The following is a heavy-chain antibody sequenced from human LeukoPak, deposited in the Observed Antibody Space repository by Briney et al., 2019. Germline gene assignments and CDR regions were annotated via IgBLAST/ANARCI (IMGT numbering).Heavy chain of an antibody. D-gene: IGHD3-10*01. CDR1: GASMKWSSDY. V-gene: IGHV4-34*01. Sequence: SETLSLTCNVSGASMKWSSDYWSWIRQPPGKGLEWIGEINHSGSTNYNPSLKSRVTISVDTSKNQFSLKLSSVTAADTAVYYCARGLRKGVRNYYGSGSYYMGNNWFDPWGQGTLVTVSS. J-gene: IGHJ5*02. CDR2: INHSGST. CDR3: ARGLRKGVRNYYGSGSYYMGNNWFDP.